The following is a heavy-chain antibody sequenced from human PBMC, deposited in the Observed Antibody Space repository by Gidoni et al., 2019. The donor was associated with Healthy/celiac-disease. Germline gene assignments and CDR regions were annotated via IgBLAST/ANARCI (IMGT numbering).Heavy chain of an antibody. CDR1: GFTFSSYW. V-gene: IGHV3-74*01. Sequence: EVQLVESGGGLVQPGGSLRLSCAASGFTFSSYWMHWVRQATGKGLVCVSRINSDGSSTSYADSVKGRFTISRDNAKNTRYLQMNSLRAEDTAVYYCARGRDSSGRGWFDPWGQGTLVTVSS. CDR3: ARGRDSSGRGWFDP. D-gene: IGHD6-19*01. J-gene: IGHJ5*02. CDR2: INSDGSST.